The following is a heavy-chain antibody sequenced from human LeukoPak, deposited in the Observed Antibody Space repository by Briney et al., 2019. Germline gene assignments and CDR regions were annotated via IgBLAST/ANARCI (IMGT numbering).Heavy chain of an antibody. CDR3: AGGRQSDGRRPNDY. V-gene: IGHV3-9*01. J-gene: IGHJ4*02. Sequence: PGGSLRLTCEASGFIFDNYTMHWVRQAPGKGLEWVSSISWNSGIIGHAESVKGRFTTSRDNAKNYLYLQMSSLNDDDTAFYYCAGGRQSDGRRPNDYSGQGTLVTVSS. D-gene: IGHD3-16*01. CDR2: ISWNSGII. CDR1: GFIFDNYT.